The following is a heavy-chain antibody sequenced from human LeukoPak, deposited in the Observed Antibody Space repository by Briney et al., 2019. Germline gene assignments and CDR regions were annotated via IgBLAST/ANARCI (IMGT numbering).Heavy chain of an antibody. D-gene: IGHD3/OR15-3a*01. CDR3: ARGRYDFWSGNDY. CDR2: IRGSGGAT. J-gene: IGHJ4*02. V-gene: IGHV3-23*01. CDR1: GFTFSTYG. Sequence: GGSLRLSCAASGFTFSTYGMNWVRQAPGKGLEWVSGIRGSGGATYYADSVKGRFTISRDNSKSTLYLQMNSLRAEDTAVYYCARGRYDFWSGNDYWGQGTLVTVSS.